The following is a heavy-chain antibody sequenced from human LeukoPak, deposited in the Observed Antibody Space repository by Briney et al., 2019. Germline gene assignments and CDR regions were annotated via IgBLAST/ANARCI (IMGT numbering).Heavy chain of an antibody. J-gene: IGHJ4*02. D-gene: IGHD2-2*01. CDR1: GGTFSSYA. CDR2: IIPIFGTA. V-gene: IGHV1-69*13. CDR3: ARVRPSGDADY. Sequence: GASVKLSCKASGGTFSSYAISWVRQAPGQGLEWMGGIIPIFGTANYAQKFQGRVTITADESTSTAYMELSSLRSEDTAVYYCARVRPSGDADYWGQGTLVTVSS.